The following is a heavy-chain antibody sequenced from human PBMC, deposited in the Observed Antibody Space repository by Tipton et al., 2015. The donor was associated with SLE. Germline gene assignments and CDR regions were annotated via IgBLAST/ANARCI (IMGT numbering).Heavy chain of an antibody. CDR2: IYYSGTT. CDR1: GGSISHFY. D-gene: IGHD3-10*01. Sequence: TLSLTCSVSGGSISHFYWSWIRQPPGKGLEWIAYIYYSGTTNYYPSLKSRVSISVDTSKNHFSLNLYSVTAADTAVYYCARGSRGVGFDVWGHGTTVIVSS. J-gene: IGHJ6*02. V-gene: IGHV4-59*01. CDR3: ARGSRGVGFDV.